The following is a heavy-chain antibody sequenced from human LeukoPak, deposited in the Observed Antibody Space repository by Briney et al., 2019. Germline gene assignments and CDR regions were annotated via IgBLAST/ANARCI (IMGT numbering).Heavy chain of an antibody. CDR1: GFTFKNYA. CDR3: AKWAYYDFWSGHYKSHFDS. CDR2: IRDSGNGT. J-gene: IGHJ4*02. D-gene: IGHD3-3*01. Sequence: GGSLRLSCVVSGFTFKNYAMSWVRQAPGKGLECVSSIRDSGNGTDYADSVKGRFTVSRNNSKNTLYLHMNTLSAEDTAVYYCAKWAYYDFWSGHYKSHFDSWGQGTLVTVSP. V-gene: IGHV3-23*01.